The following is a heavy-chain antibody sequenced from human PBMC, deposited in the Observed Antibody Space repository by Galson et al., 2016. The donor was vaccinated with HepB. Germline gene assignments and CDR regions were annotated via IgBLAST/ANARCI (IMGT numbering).Heavy chain of an antibody. J-gene: IGHJ4*02. CDR1: GYTFTDYY. D-gene: IGHD5-18*01. V-gene: IGHV1-2*02. CDR3: ARDSHGYSYGGAFDN. Sequence: SVKVSCKASGYTFTDYYMHWVRQAPGQGLEWMGWINPHSGGTGYAQKFQEGVTMTRDTSASTIYMELSRLRSDDTAVYYCARDSHGYSYGGAFDNWGQGTLVTVSS. CDR2: INPHSGGT.